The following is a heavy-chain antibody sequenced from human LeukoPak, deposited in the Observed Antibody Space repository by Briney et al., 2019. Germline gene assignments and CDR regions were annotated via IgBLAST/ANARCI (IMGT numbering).Heavy chain of an antibody. Sequence: GGSLRLSCAASGFTFSSYWMSWVRQAPGKGLECVSNIKEDGSEKNYVDSVKGRFTISRDNAKNSLYLQMNSLRAEDTAVYYCAKAVAARWLDPWGQGTLVIVSS. CDR3: AKAVAARWLDP. CDR2: IKEDGSEK. D-gene: IGHD6-19*01. CDR1: GFTFSSYW. J-gene: IGHJ5*02. V-gene: IGHV3-7*01.